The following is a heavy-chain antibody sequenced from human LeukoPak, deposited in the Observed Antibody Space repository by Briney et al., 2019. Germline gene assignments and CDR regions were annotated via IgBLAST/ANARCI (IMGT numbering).Heavy chain of an antibody. CDR3: AKRGAEVGVTVAPGDY. V-gene: IGHV3-23*01. Sequence: GGSLRLSCAASGFVFSDYYMHWVRQAPGKGLEWISATSGSGGSTYYADSVKGRFTTSRDKSKNTLYLQMTSLRAEDTAVYYCAKRGAEVGVTVAPGDYWGQGTLVTVSS. CDR2: TSGSGGST. D-gene: IGHD3-16*02. J-gene: IGHJ4*02. CDR1: GFVFSDYY.